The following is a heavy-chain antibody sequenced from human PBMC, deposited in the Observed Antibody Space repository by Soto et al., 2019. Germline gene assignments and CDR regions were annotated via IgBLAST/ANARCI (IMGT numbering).Heavy chain of an antibody. CDR1: GFTFSSCG. CDR3: AKVVAARKYYYYGMDV. CDR2: ISYDGSNK. D-gene: IGHD6-6*01. J-gene: IGHJ6*02. V-gene: IGHV3-30*18. Sequence: VQLVESGGGVVQPGRSLRLSCAASGFTFSSCGMHWVRQAPGKGLEWVAVISYDGSNKYYADSVKGRFTISRDNSKNTLYLQMNSLRAEDTAVYYCAKVVAARKYYYYGMDVWGQGTTVTVSS.